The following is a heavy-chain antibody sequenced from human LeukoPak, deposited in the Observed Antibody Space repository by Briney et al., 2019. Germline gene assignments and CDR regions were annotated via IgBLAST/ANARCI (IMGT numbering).Heavy chain of an antibody. CDR1: GFIFSTYW. V-gene: IGHV3-7*05. Sequence: PGGSLRLSCAASGFIFSTYWMSWVRQAPGKGLEWVANIKKDGSEKHYVDSVKGRFTISRDDAKNSLYPQMNSLRAEDTAVYYCARGYYYDSSGYYVGNDFDYWGQGTLVTVSS. CDR2: IKKDGSEK. J-gene: IGHJ4*02. CDR3: ARGYYYDSSGYYVGNDFDY. D-gene: IGHD3-22*01.